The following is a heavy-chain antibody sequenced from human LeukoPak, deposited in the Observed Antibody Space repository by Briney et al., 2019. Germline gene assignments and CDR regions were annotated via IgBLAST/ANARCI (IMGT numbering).Heavy chain of an antibody. CDR1: GGSFSGYY. Sequence: SETLSLTCAIYGGSFSGYYWSWIRQPPGKGLEWIGEINHSGSTNYNPSLKSRVTISVDTSKNQFSLKLSSVTAADTAVYYCARGRIPDYWGQGTLVTVSS. D-gene: IGHD1-14*01. J-gene: IGHJ4*02. CDR2: INHSGST. V-gene: IGHV4-34*01. CDR3: ARGRIPDY.